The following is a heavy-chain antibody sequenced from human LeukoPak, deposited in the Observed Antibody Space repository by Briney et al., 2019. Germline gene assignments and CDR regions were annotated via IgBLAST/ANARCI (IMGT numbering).Heavy chain of an antibody. CDR3: ARGRIPSNDAFDI. J-gene: IGHJ3*02. V-gene: IGHV3-48*04. Sequence: GGSLRLSCAASGFTFSSYSMNWVRQAPGKGLEWVSYISSSGSTRYYADSVKGRFTISRDNAKNSLYLQMNSLRAEDTAVYYCARGRIPSNDAFDIWGQGTMVTVSS. CDR2: ISSSGSTR. CDR1: GFTFSSYS.